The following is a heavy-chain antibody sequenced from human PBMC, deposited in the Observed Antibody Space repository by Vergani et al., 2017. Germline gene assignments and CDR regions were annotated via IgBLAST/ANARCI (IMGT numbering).Heavy chain of an antibody. J-gene: IGHJ4*02. D-gene: IGHD6-19*01. CDR3: AKDLYSSGWYEYYFDY. Sequence: EVQLVESGGGLIQPGGSLRLSCAASGFTFSSYAMSWVRQAPGKGLEWVSAISGSGGSTYYADSGKGRFTIARDNSKNTLYLQMNSLRAEDTAVYYCAKDLYSSGWYEYYFDYWGQGTLVTVSS. V-gene: IGHV3-23*04. CDR1: GFTFSSYA. CDR2: ISGSGGST.